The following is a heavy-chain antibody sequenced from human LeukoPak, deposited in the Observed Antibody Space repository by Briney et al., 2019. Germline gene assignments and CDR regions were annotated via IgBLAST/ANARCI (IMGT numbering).Heavy chain of an antibody. J-gene: IGHJ4*02. CDR3: ARDLLLGY. V-gene: IGHV3-7*05. Sequence: SGESLRLSCAASGFTVSSNYMSWVRQVPGKGLEWVANIKQDGSEKYYVDSVKGRFTISRDNAKSSLYLQMNSLRAEDTAVYYCARDLLLGYWGQGALVTVSS. CDR1: GFTVSSNY. CDR2: IKQDGSEK. D-gene: IGHD2-21*02.